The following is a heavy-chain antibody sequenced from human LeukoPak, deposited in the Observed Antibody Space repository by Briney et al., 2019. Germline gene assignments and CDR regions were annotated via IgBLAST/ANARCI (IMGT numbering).Heavy chain of an antibody. Sequence: SVKVSCKASGGTFSSYAISWVRQSPGQGLEWIGGIIPIFGTENYAQTFQGRVTITADESTSTAYMELSSLRSEDTAVYYCARERSYGGGYYFDFWGQGTLVTVSS. V-gene: IGHV1-69*13. CDR1: GGTFSSYA. J-gene: IGHJ4*02. CDR2: IIPIFGTE. CDR3: ARERSYGGGYYFDF. D-gene: IGHD3-10*01.